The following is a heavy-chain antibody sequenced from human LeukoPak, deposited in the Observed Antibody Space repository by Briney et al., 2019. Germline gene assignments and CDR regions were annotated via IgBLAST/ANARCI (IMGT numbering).Heavy chain of an antibody. CDR3: ARDLVRPSCATDRCYTLAF. J-gene: IGHJ4*02. V-gene: IGHV1-8*01. CDR2: MNPNSGNT. D-gene: IGHD2-15*01. Sequence: ASMKVSCKASGYTFTSYDINWVRQATGQGLEWMGWMNPNSGNTGYAQKFQGRVTMTRNTSISTAYMELSSLRSEDTAVYYCARDLVRPSCATDRCYTLAFWGQGTQITVSS. CDR1: GYTFTSYD.